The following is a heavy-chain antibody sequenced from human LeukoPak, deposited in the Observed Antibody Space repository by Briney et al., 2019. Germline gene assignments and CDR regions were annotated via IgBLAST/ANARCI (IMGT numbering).Heavy chain of an antibody. Sequence: GGSLRLSCAASGFSFSTSYMNWVRQAPGKGLEWVSYISSSSSTIYYADSVKGRFTISRDNAKNSMSLQMNSLRAEDAAIYYCVRWSYDNSAYYYDYWGQGTLVTVSS. CDR3: VRWSYDNSAYYYDY. CDR1: GFSFSTSY. J-gene: IGHJ4*02. V-gene: IGHV3-48*04. D-gene: IGHD3-22*01. CDR2: ISSSSSTI.